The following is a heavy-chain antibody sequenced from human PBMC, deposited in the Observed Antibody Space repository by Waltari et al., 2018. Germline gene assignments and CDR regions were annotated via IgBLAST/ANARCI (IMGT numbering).Heavy chain of an antibody. CDR3: ATTGAPGIAAAGTGY. J-gene: IGHJ4*02. Sequence: QLQLQESGPGLVKPSETLSLTCTVSGGSISSSSYYWGWIRQPPGKGLEWIGSIYYSGSTYYNPSLKSRVTISVDTSKNQFSLKLSSVTAADTAVYYCATTGAPGIAAAGTGYWGQGTLVTVSS. V-gene: IGHV4-39*07. CDR1: GGSISSSSYY. CDR2: IYYSGST. D-gene: IGHD6-13*01.